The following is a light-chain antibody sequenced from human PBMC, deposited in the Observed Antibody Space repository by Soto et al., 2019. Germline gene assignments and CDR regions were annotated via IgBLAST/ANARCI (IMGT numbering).Light chain of an antibody. CDR3: AAWDDSLNSVM. Sequence: QSVLTQPPSASGTPGQSVSISCSGSRSNIGTNHVNWYQQLPGTAPKLLFYTNTQRPSGVPDRFSASKSGTSASLAISGLQSEDEADYYCAAWDDSLNSVMFGGGTKLTVL. CDR2: TNT. V-gene: IGLV1-44*01. J-gene: IGLJ3*02. CDR1: RSNIGTNH.